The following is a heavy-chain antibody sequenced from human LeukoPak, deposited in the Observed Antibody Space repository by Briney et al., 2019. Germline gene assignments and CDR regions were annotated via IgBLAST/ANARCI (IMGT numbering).Heavy chain of an antibody. CDR2: ISAYNGNT. J-gene: IGHJ6*03. D-gene: IGHD3-22*01. CDR3: ARLLLPGNYYYCYMDV. V-gene: IGHV1-18*01. Sequence: GASVKVSCKASGYTFTSYGISWVRQAPGQGLEWMGWISAYNGNTNYAQKLQGRVTMTTDTSTSTAYMELRSLRSDDTAVYYCARLLLPGNYYYCYMDVWGKGTTVTVSS. CDR1: GYTFTSYG.